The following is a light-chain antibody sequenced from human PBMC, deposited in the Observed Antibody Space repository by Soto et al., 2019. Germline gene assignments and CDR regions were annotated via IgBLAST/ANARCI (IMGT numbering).Light chain of an antibody. CDR2: EVN. CDR3: RSYSSRSSPV. Sequence: PGSRAWIPGQAVSINKNGSSSDVGGYNYVSWYQQHAGKAPKLMIYEVNNRPSRVSNRFSGYKSGNTASLTSSGRQAEDGAGYYCRSYSSRSSPVFAPG. J-gene: IGLJ1*01. CDR1: SSDVGGYNY. V-gene: IGLV2-14*01.